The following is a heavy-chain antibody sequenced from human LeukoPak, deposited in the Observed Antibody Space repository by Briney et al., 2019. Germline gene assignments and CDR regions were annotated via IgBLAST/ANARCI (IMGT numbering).Heavy chain of an antibody. V-gene: IGHV4-59*08. CDR2: IYYSGST. J-gene: IGHJ5*02. D-gene: IGHD3-10*01. CDR1: GGSISSYY. CDR3: ARHIHLGLLRFGEYNNWFDP. Sequence: PSETLSLTCTVSGGSISSYYWSWIRQPPGKGREWIGYIYYSGSTNYNPSLKSRVTISVDTSKNQFSLKLSSVTAADTAVYYCARHIHLGLLRFGEYNNWFDPWGQGTLVTVSS.